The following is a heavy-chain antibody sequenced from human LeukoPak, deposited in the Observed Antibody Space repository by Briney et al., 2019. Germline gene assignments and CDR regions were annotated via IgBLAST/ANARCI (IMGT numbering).Heavy chain of an antibody. CDR1: GYTFTSYD. D-gene: IGHD3-16*02. Sequence: GASVKVSCKASGYTFTSYDINWVRQATGQGLEWMGWMNPNSGNTGYAQKFQGRVTITRNTSISTAYMELSSLRSDDTAVYYCARGSVWGRLGELSSPYGMDVWGQGTTVTVSS. CDR2: MNPNSGNT. CDR3: ARGSVWGRLGELSSPYGMDV. J-gene: IGHJ6*02. V-gene: IGHV1-8*03.